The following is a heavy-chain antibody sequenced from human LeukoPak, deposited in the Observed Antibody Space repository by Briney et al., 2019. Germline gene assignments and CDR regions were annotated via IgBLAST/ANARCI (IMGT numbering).Heavy chain of an antibody. V-gene: IGHV3-48*03. D-gene: IGHD1-26*01. Sequence: PGGSLRLSCAASGFTFSSYEMNWVRQAPGKGLEWVSYISSSGSTIYYADSVKGRFTISRDNAKNSLYLQMNSLRAEDTAVYYCARRKRGGSSGYFDYWGQGTLVTVSS. CDR1: GFTFSSYE. CDR3: ARRKRGGSSGYFDY. CDR2: ISSSGSTI. J-gene: IGHJ4*02.